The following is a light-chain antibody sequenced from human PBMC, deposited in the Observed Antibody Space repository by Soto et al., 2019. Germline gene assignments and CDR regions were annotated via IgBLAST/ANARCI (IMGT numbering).Light chain of an antibody. CDR2: GAS. Sequence: EIVLTQSPGTLSLSPRERATLSCRASQSVNDNYLAWYQHKPGQAPRLLIYGASSRAPGIPDWFSGSGSGTDFTLTISRLEPEDFAIYYCQQYAASPRTFGQGTQVEVK. J-gene: IGKJ1*01. V-gene: IGKV3-20*01. CDR3: QQYAASPRT. CDR1: QSVNDNY.